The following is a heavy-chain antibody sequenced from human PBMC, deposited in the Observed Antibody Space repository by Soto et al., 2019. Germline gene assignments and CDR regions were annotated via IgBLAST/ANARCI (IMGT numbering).Heavy chain of an antibody. CDR3: ASLFGRSSWYDYYGMDV. D-gene: IGHD6-13*01. CDR2: INHSGST. CDR1: GGSFSGYY. J-gene: IGHJ6*02. V-gene: IGHV4-34*01. Sequence: PSETLCLTCAVYGGSFSGYYWSWIRQPPGKGLEWIGEINHSGSTNYNPSLKSRVTISVDTSKNQFSLKLSSVTAADTAVYYCASLFGRSSWYDYYGMDVWGQGTTVTVSS.